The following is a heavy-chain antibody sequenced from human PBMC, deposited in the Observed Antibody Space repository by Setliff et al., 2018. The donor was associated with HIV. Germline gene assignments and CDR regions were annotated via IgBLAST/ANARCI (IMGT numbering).Heavy chain of an antibody. CDR3: ARGLVVVTDSDYDTNYYYYYYMDV. D-gene: IGHD5-12*01. Sequence: SETLSLTCTVSGGSISSGGYYWSWIRQHPGKGLEWIGYIYYRGSTYYNPSLKSRVTISIDTSKNQFSLKLSSVTAEDTAVYYCARGLVVVTDSDYDTNYYYYYYMDVWGKGTTVTVSS. CDR2: IYYRGST. J-gene: IGHJ6*03. CDR1: GGSISSGGYY. V-gene: IGHV4-31*03.